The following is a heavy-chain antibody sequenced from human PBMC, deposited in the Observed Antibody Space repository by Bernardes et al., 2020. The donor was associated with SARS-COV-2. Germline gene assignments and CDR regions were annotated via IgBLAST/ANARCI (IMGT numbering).Heavy chain of an antibody. CDR3: ARAVWGIWHFDL. J-gene: IGHJ2*01. CDR2: INYIGTT. Sequence: SETLSLTCAVYGGSLSGYYWNWIRQPPGKGLECIGEINYIGTTNYNPSLKGRVTISVDTSKNQFSLKLNSVTAADTAVYYCARAVWGIWHFDLWGRGNLVTVSS. CDR1: GGSLSGYY. D-gene: IGHD3-16*01. V-gene: IGHV4-34*01.